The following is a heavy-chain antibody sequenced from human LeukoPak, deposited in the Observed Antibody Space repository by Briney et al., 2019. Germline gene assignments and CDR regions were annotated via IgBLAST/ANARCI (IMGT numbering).Heavy chain of an antibody. V-gene: IGHV5-51*01. CDR3: ARRKSNYYDSSGPFDY. CDR1: GYSFTSYW. CDR2: IYPGDSDT. D-gene: IGHD3-22*01. J-gene: IGHJ4*02. Sequence: GESLKISCKGSGYSFTSYWIGWVRQMPGKGLEWMGIIYPGDSDTRYSPSFQGQVTISADKSISTAYLQWSSLKASDTAMYYCARRKSNYYDSSGPFDYWGQGTLVTVSS.